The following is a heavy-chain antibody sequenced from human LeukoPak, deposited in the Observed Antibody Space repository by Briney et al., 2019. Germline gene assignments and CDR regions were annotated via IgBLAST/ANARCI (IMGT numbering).Heavy chain of an antibody. CDR2: INPNSGGT. CDR3: ARAATVTNY. J-gene: IGHJ4*02. Sequence: ASVKVSCKASGYTFTDYYMHWVRQAPGQGLEWMGWINPNSGGTSYAQKFQGRVTMTRDTSITTAYMELSRLRPDDTAVYYCARAATVTNYWGRGTLVTVSS. CDR1: GYTFTDYY. D-gene: IGHD4-11*01. V-gene: IGHV1-2*02.